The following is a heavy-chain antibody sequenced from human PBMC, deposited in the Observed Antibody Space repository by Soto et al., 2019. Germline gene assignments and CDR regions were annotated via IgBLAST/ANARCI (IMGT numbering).Heavy chain of an antibody. V-gene: IGHV1-46*01. CDR3: AKEGTGTTSWFDP. CDR2: INPSGGST. Sequence: GASVKVSCKASGYTFTSYYMHWVRQAPGQGLEWRGIINPSGGSTSYAQKFQGRVTMTRDTSTSTVYMELSSLRSEDTAVYYCAKEGTGTTSWFDPWGQGTLVTVSS. J-gene: IGHJ5*02. D-gene: IGHD1-7*01. CDR1: GYTFTSYY.